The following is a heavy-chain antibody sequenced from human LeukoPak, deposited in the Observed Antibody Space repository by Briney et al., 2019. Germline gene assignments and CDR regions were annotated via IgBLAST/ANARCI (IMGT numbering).Heavy chain of an antibody. V-gene: IGHV3-30*18. CDR1: GFTFSSYG. CDR2: ISYDGSNK. Sequence: GGSLRLSCAASGFTFSSYGMHWVRQAPGKGLEWVAVISYDGSNKYYADSVKGRFTISRDSSKNTLYLQMNSLRAEDTAVYYCAELGITMIGGVWGKGTTVTISS. CDR3: AELGITMIGGV. D-gene: IGHD3-10*02. J-gene: IGHJ6*04.